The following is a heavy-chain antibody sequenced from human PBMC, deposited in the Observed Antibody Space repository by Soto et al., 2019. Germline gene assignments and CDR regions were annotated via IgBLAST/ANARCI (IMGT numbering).Heavy chain of an antibody. V-gene: IGHV3-7*05. CDR3: ARDPGISSGWYYFDY. J-gene: IGHJ4*02. D-gene: IGHD6-19*01. Sequence: PGGPLRLSCAASGFTFSNHWMTWVRQAPGKGLEWVASVKQDGSEIYYGDSVKGRFTISRDNAKNSLFLQLNSLRAEDTAMYYCARDPGISSGWYYFDYWGQGTLVTVSS. CDR1: GFTFSNHW. CDR2: VKQDGSEI.